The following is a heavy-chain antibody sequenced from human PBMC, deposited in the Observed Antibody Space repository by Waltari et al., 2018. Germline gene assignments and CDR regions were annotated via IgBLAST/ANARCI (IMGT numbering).Heavy chain of an antibody. J-gene: IGHJ4*02. CDR3: SRQVLGYCTSAACRRLES. CDR2: IYHAEDT. D-gene: IGHD2-2*03. Sequence: QVQLQESGPGLVKPSETLSLTCDVSGYSINRRYYWCWIRPSPGKGLQCIATIYHAEDTFSNPSLKSRVTISMDTSKNQFSLKLNSVTAADTAVYFCSRQVLGYCTSAACRRLESWGQGTLVTVSS. CDR1: GYSINRRYY. V-gene: IGHV4-38-2*01.